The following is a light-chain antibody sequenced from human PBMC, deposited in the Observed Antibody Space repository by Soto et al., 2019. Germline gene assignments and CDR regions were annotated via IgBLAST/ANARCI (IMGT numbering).Light chain of an antibody. CDR1: QSVSTY. J-gene: IGKJ4*01. V-gene: IGKV3-11*01. CDR3: QQRSNLPLT. CDR2: DAS. Sequence: EIVLTQSPATLSLSPGERATLSCRASQSVSTYLAWYQQKPGLSPRLLIYDASNRATGIPARFSGSGSGTDFTLTFSSLEPEDFAVYYCQQRSNLPLTFGGGTKVAIK.